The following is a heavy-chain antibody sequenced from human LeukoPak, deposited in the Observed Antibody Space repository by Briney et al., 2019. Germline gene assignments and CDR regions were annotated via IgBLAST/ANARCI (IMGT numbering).Heavy chain of an antibody. CDR3: NRRPIQVWNQKGIDV. CDR2: IRSKAYGGTT. J-gene: IGHJ6*02. Sequence: GGSLRLSCTASGFTFGDHAMSWVRQAPGKGLEWVGFIRSKAYGGTTEYAASVKGRFTISRDDSKSIAYLQMNSLKTEDTAVYYCNRRPIQVWNQKGIDVWGQGTTVTVSS. D-gene: IGHD5-18*01. V-gene: IGHV3-49*04. CDR1: GFTFGDHA.